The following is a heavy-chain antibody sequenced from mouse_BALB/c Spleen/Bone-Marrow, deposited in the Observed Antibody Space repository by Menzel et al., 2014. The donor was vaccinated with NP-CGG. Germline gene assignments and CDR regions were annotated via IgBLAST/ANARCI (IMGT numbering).Heavy chain of an antibody. Sequence: QVTLKECGPGILQPSQTLSLTCSFSGFSLSTSGMGVGWIRQPSGKGLEWLAHISWDDDKRYNPVLKSRLTISKDTSSNQVFLKIASVDTADTATYYCARMGGANFDYWGQGTTLTVSS. CDR3: ARMGGANFDY. V-gene: IGHV8-8*01. J-gene: IGHJ2*01. D-gene: IGHD3-1*01. CDR2: ISWDDDK. CDR1: GFSLSTSGMG.